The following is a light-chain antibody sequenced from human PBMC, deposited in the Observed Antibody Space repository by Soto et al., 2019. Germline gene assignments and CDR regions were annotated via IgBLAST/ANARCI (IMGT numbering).Light chain of an antibody. J-gene: IGLJ1*01. CDR2: GDN. CDR3: QSYDISIHNYV. CDR1: TSNIGAPYD. Sequence: QSVLTQPPSVSGAPGQRVSISCTGSTSNIGAPYDVHWYQHLPGTAPKLLIYGDNNRPSGVRDRFSGSKSGTSASLAITRLQAEDEADYYCQSYDISIHNYVFGTGTKVTVL. V-gene: IGLV1-40*01.